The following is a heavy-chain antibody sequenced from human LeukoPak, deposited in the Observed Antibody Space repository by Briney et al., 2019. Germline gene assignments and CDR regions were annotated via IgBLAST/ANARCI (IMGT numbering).Heavy chain of an antibody. J-gene: IGHJ4*02. CDR1: GFTFSIYG. CDR2: ILYEGSKK. CDR3: AKETRKLQPFDY. V-gene: IGHV3-30*02. D-gene: IGHD1-14*01. Sequence: GGSLRPSCAPSGFTFSIYGTHWGRQAPGKGLEWVAFILYEGSKKSYADSVKDRFTISTDNSKNTLYLQMNSLGAEETAVYYCAKETRKLQPFDYWGQGTLVTVSS.